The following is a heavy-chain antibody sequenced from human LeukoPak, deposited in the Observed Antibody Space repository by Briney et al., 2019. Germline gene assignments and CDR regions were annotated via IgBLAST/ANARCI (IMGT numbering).Heavy chain of an antibody. CDR1: GGTFSSYA. CDR2: IIPIFGIA. D-gene: IGHD5-24*01. V-gene: IGHV1-69*04. CDR3: ARDSNSLFDY. Sequence: SVKVSCKASGGTFSSYAISWVRQAPGQGLEWMGRIIPIFGIANYAQKFQGRVTITADKSTSTAYMELSSPRSEDTAVYYCARDSNSLFDYWGQGTLVTVSS. J-gene: IGHJ4*02.